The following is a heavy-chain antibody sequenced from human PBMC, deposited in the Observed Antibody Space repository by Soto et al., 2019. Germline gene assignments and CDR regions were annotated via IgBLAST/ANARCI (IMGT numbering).Heavy chain of an antibody. Sequence: QLQLQESGPGLVKPSETLSLTCTVSGGSISSRSYYWGWIRQPPGKGLEWIGSIYYSGSTYYNPSLKSRVTISVDTSKNQFSLKLSSVTAADTAVYYCARSIAAAGTSDYWGQGTLVTVSS. D-gene: IGHD6-13*01. V-gene: IGHV4-39*01. J-gene: IGHJ4*02. CDR2: IYYSGST. CDR3: ARSIAAAGTSDY. CDR1: GGSISSRSYY.